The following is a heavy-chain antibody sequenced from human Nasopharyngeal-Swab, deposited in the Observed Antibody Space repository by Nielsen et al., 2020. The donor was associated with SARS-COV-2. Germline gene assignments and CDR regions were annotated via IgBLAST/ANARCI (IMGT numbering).Heavy chain of an antibody. Sequence: WIRQPPGKALEWLAFIDWDDDKYYSTSLKTRLTISKDTSKNQVVLTMTNMDPVDTATYYCARIKDSGYDSYGMDVWGQGTTVTVSS. CDR3: ARIKDSGYDSYGMDV. CDR2: IDWDDDK. V-gene: IGHV2-70*01. D-gene: IGHD1-26*01. J-gene: IGHJ6*02.